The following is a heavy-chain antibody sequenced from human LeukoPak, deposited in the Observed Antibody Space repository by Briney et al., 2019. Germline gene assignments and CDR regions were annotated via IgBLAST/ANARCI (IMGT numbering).Heavy chain of an antibody. CDR2: ISYDGSNK. CDR1: GFTFSSYA. V-gene: IGHV3-30*01. D-gene: IGHD6-19*01. J-gene: IGHJ4*02. CDR3: ARGFVSSGCLDS. Sequence: GGSLRLSCAASGFTFSSYAMHWVRQAPGKGLEWVAVISYDGSNKYYADSVKGRFTISRDNSKNTLYLQMNSLRAEDTAVYYCARGFVSSGCLDSWGQGTLVTVSS.